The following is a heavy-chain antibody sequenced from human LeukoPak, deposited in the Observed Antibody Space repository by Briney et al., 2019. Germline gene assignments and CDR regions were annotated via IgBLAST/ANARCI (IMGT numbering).Heavy chain of an antibody. CDR3: AKANVVAAMADWFDP. J-gene: IGHJ5*02. D-gene: IGHD2-15*01. Sequence: GGSLRLSCAASGFAFSSYAMSWVRQAPGKGLEWVSAISGSGGSTYYADSVKGRFTISRDNSKNTLYLQMNSLRAEDTAVYYCAKANVVAAMADWFDPWGQGTLVTVSS. CDR2: ISGSGGST. CDR1: GFAFSSYA. V-gene: IGHV3-23*01.